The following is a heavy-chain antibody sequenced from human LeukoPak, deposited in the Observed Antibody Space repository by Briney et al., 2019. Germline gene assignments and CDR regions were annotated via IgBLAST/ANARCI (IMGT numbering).Heavy chain of an antibody. CDR2: IYYSGNT. V-gene: IGHV4-59*01. J-gene: IGHJ4*02. CDR1: GASISSYY. D-gene: IGHD3-10*01. Sequence: PSETLSLXCTVSGASISSYYWSWIRQPPGKELEWIGYIYYSGNTNYFPSLKSRVTISVDTSKNQFSLKLSSVTAADTAVYYCARGQRSYFRAVDDWGQGILVSVSS. CDR3: ARGQRSYFRAVDD.